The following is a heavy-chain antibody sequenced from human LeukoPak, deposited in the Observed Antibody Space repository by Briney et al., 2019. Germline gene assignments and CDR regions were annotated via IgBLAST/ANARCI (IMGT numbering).Heavy chain of an antibody. V-gene: IGHV1-69*04. D-gene: IGHD3-10*01. Sequence: SVKVSCKASGDIFSSFAISWVRQAAGQGREWMGRIITTIDITNYAQKFQDRVTITADKSTNTVYMELSSLTSEDTAMYYCARDLSIRFGQLTHEPLDYWGQGTLVTVSS. CDR1: GDIFSSFA. CDR3: ARDLSIRFGQLTHEPLDY. J-gene: IGHJ4*02. CDR2: IITTIDIT.